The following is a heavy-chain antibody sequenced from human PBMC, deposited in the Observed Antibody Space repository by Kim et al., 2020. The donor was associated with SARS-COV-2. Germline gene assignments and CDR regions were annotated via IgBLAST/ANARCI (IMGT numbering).Heavy chain of an antibody. D-gene: IGHD6-25*01. CDR1: GLTFSRYA. CDR3: ATGGYSSGWLEY. CDR2: IGTSSNT. J-gene: IGHJ4*02. Sequence: GGSLTLSCAASGLTFSRYAMTWVRQAPGKGLEWVSTIGTSSNTYYGDSVKGRFTISRDNSKNTFYLQMSSLRAEDSATYYCATGGYSSGWLEYWGQGTLV. V-gene: IGHV3-23*01.